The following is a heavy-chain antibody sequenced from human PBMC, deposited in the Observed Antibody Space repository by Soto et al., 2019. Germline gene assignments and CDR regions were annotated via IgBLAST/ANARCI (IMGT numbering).Heavy chain of an antibody. D-gene: IGHD4-17*01. J-gene: IGHJ4*02. CDR1: GYTFTSYA. CDR3: ARAGDGDARQLTIDY. V-gene: IGHV1-3*01. CDR2: INAGNGNT. Sequence: QVQLVQSGAEVKKPGASVKVSCKASGYTFTSYAMHWVRQAPGQRLEWMGWINAGNGNTKYSQKFQGRVTITRDTSASTAYMELSSLRSEDTAVYYCARAGDGDARQLTIDYWGQGTLVTVSS.